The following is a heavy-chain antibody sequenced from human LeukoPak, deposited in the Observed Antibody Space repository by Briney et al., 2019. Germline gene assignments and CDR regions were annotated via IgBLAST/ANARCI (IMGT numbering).Heavy chain of an antibody. CDR3: ARHFLGFGEFYFDY. V-gene: IGHV4-39*01. CDR1: GGSISSSSYY. D-gene: IGHD3-10*01. CDR2: IYYRGTT. Sequence: PSETLSLTCTVSGGSISSSSYYWGWIRQPPGKGLEWIGSIYYRGTTYYNPSLKSRVTISADTSKNQFSLKLSSVTAADTAAYYCARHFLGFGEFYFDYWGQGTLVTVSS. J-gene: IGHJ4*02.